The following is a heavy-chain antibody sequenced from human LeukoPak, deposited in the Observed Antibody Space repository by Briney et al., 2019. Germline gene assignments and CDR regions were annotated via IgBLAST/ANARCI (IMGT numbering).Heavy chain of an antibody. CDR3: ARDQNYYDSSGYYGIDC. CDR1: GYTFTGYY. V-gene: IGHV1-2*02. Sequence: GASVKVSCKASGYTFTGYYMHWVRQAPGQGLEWMGWINPNNGGTNYAQKFQDRVTMTRDTSISTAYMELSRLRSGDTAVYYCARDQNYYDSSGYYGIDCWGQGTLVTVSS. J-gene: IGHJ4*02. CDR2: INPNNGGT. D-gene: IGHD3-22*01.